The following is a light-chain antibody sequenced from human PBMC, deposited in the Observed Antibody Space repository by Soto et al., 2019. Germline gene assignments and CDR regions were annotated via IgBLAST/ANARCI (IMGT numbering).Light chain of an antibody. V-gene: IGLV1-44*01. CDR2: NNN. Sequence: QSVLTQRPSASATPGQRVTISCSGSRSNIGPNAVNWYQQLPGAAPRLLIYNNNQRPSGVPDRFTGSRSGTSASLAINDLQPDDEATYFCAAWADSLDVLYVFGPETKLTVL. CDR3: AAWADSLDVLYV. J-gene: IGLJ1*01. CDR1: RSNIGPNA.